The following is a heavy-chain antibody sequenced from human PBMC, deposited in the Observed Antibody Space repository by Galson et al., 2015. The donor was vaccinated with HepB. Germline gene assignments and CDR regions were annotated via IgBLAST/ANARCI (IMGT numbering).Heavy chain of an antibody. Sequence: SLRLSCAASGFTFSGHWMHWVRQAPGKGLIWVSRINSDGSSSSYANYVKGRFTISRDDAKNTLYLQLNSLRAEDTAIYYCACGRPGTFTVVGNWGQGTLVTVSS. J-gene: IGHJ4*02. CDR3: ACGRPGTFTVVGN. CDR2: INSDGSSS. D-gene: IGHD1-1*01. CDR1: GFTFSGHW. V-gene: IGHV3-74*01.